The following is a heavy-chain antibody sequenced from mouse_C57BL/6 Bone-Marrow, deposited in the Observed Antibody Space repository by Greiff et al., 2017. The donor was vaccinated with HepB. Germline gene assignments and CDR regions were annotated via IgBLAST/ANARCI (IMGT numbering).Heavy chain of an antibody. CDR2: IDPSDSYT. Sequence: VQLQQPGAELVRPGTSVKLSCKASGYTFTSYWMHWVKQRPGQGLEWIGVIDPSDSYTNYNQKFKGKATLTVDTSSSTAYMQLSSLTSEDSAVYYCARSGDRSGYEDAMDYWGQGTSVTVSS. D-gene: IGHD3-2*02. J-gene: IGHJ4*01. CDR3: ARSGDRSGYEDAMDY. V-gene: IGHV1-59*01. CDR1: GYTFTSYW.